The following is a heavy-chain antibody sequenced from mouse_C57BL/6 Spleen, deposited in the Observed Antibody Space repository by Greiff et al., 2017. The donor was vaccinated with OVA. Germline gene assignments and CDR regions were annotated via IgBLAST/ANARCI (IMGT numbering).Heavy chain of an antibody. CDR1: GYTFTDYE. CDR2: IDPETGGT. Sequence: VKLQESGAELVRPGASVTLSCKASGYTFTDYEMHWVKQTPVHGLEWIGAIDPETGGTAYNQKFKGKAILTADKSSSTAYMELRSLTSEDSAVYYCTRGGLLRYAYDYWGQGTTLTVSS. D-gene: IGHD1-1*01. V-gene: IGHV1-15*01. J-gene: IGHJ2*01. CDR3: TRGGLLRYAYDY.